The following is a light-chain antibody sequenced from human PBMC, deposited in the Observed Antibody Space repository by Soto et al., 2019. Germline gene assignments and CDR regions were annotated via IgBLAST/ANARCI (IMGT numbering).Light chain of an antibody. CDR1: QGITGW. Sequence: DIQMTQSPSSVSASVGDRVTITCRASQGITGWLAWYQQKPGKAPKLLIFAATNLQSGVPSRFSGSGSGTDFTLTISSLQPEDFATYFCQQSYRFPRTFGGGTKVDIK. CDR2: AAT. J-gene: IGKJ4*01. V-gene: IGKV1D-12*01. CDR3: QQSYRFPRT.